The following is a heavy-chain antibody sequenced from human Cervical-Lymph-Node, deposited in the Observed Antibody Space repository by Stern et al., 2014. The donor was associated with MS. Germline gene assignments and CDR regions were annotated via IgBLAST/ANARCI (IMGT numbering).Heavy chain of an antibody. CDR1: GFTFSSYW. D-gene: IGHD6-13*01. CDR2: INSDGSTT. CDR3: ARGLYSSSWSPLDY. J-gene: IGHJ4*02. V-gene: IGHV3-74*02. Sequence: EVQLLESGGGLVQPGGSLRLSCAASGFTFSSYWMHWVRQAPGKGLGWVSRINSDGSTTNYADSVKGRFTISRDNAKNTLYLQMNSLRAEDTAVYYCARGLYSSSWSPLDYWGRGTLVTVSS.